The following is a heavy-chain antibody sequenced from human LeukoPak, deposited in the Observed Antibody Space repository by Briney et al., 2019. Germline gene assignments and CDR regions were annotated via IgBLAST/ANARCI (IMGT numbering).Heavy chain of an antibody. CDR3: AKGEMATTPFAFDI. CDR2: ISWNSGSI. D-gene: IGHD5-24*01. V-gene: IGHV3-9*03. CDR1: GFTFDDYA. Sequence: GGSLRLSCAASGFTFDDYAMHWVRQAPGKGLEWVSGISWNSGSIDYADSVKGRFTISRDNAKNSLYLQMNSLRAEDMALYYCAKGEMATTPFAFDIWGQGTMVTVSS. J-gene: IGHJ3*02.